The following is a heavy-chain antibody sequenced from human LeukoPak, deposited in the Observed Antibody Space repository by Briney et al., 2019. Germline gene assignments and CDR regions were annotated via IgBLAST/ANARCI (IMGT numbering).Heavy chain of an antibody. D-gene: IGHD7-27*01. Sequence: GGSLRLSCAASGFSFSTYTLTWVRQAPGKGLEWVSSISSSSSYIYYADSVEGRFTISRDNAKNSLYLQMNSLRAEDTAVYYCARDYTGGWNDYWGQGTLVTVSS. J-gene: IGHJ4*02. CDR2: ISSSSSYI. V-gene: IGHV3-21*01. CDR1: GFSFSTYT. CDR3: ARDYTGGWNDY.